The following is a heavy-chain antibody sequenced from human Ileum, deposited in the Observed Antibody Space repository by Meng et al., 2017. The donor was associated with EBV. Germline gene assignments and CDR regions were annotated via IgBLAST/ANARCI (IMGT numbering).Heavy chain of an antibody. V-gene: IGHV4-39*01. J-gene: IGHJ4*02. D-gene: IGHD6-19*01. CDR1: GVSIDRSSDN. CDR3: ARGYSSGWYYFDS. Sequence: QLQESGPGLGKPSETLSLTCTVSGVSIDRSSDNWGWIRQSPGKGLEWMGNIYYSGTTYYNPSLKSRVTISVDTSKNQFSLKLSSVTAADTAVYYCARGYSSGWYYFDSWGQGTLVTVSS. CDR2: IYYSGTT.